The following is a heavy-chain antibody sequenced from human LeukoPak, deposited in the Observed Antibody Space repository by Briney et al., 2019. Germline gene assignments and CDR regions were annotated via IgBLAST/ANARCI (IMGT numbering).Heavy chain of an antibody. D-gene: IGHD1-1*01. V-gene: IGHV1-46*01. Sequence: ASVKVSCKASGDNFIKDDIHWVRQAPGQGLEWMGVSNPGGGATTYAQKFQGRVTMTRDMSTRTVYMELRSLRSADTAVYYCARGNDGWPHYYYYFMDVWGKGTTVTVSS. CDR1: GDNFIKDD. J-gene: IGHJ6*03. CDR3: ARGNDGWPHYYYYFMDV. CDR2: SNPGGGAT.